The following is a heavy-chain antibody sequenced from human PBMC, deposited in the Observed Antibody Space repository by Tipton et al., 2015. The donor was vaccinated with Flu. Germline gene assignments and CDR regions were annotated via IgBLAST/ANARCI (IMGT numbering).Heavy chain of an antibody. J-gene: IGHJ5*02. CDR2: ISTYNGVT. Sequence: QLVQSGAEVKKPGASVRVSCKTSGYTFTTYGIGWVRQAPGQGLEWIGWISTYNGVTVDSQKLQDRVTVTTDTSTTTAYVELRALRSDDTAVYYCARGSGSRGGFFDPWGQGTLVTVSS. V-gene: IGHV1-18*01. D-gene: IGHD1-26*01. CDR3: ARGSGSRGGFFDP. CDR1: GYTFTTYG.